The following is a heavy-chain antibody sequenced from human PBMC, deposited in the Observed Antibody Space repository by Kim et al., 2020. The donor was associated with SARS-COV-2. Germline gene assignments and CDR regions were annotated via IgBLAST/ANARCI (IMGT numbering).Heavy chain of an antibody. CDR2: ISHSGSP. J-gene: IGHJ5*02. Sequence: SETLSLTCAVSGGSISSLSWWSWVRQAPGKGLEWIGEISHSGSPNYHPSLKSRMTISIDNSKNQFSLKLTYVTAADTAIYLCAGFSADMMSMMWGRGGWFDPWGPGTLVTVSS. D-gene: IGHD3-16*01. CDR1: GGSISSLSW. V-gene: IGHV4-4*02. CDR3: AGFSADMMSMMWGRGGWFDP.